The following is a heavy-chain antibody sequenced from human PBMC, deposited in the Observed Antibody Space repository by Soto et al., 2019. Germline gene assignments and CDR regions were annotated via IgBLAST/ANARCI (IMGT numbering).Heavy chain of an antibody. J-gene: IGHJ6*02. Sequence: LRLSCAASGFTFSSYSMNWVRQAPWKWLEWVSSISSSSSYIYYADSVKGRFTISRDNAKNSLYLQMNSLRAEDTAVYYCARDRDSSGWYRLSYYYYGMDVWGQGTTVTVS. CDR1: GFTFSSYS. V-gene: IGHV3-21*01. CDR2: ISSSSSYI. CDR3: ARDRDSSGWYRLSYYYYGMDV. D-gene: IGHD6-19*01.